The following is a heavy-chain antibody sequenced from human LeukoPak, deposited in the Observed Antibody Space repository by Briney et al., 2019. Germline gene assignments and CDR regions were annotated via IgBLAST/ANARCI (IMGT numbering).Heavy chain of an antibody. CDR3: TRAGGGLDN. CDR2: IRTKADSYAT. D-gene: IGHD4-23*01. CDR1: GFTFDDYG. Sequence: GGSLRLSCAASGFTFDDYGMHWVRQASGKGLEWVGHIRTKADSYATAYAASVKGRFIISRDDSKNTAYLEMNNLKTEDTAVYYCTRAGGGLDNWGQGTPVTVSS. V-gene: IGHV3-73*01. J-gene: IGHJ4*02.